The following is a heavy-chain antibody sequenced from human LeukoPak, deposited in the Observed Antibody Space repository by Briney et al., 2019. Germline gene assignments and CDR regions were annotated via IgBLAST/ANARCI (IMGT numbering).Heavy chain of an antibody. J-gene: IGHJ4*02. Sequence: ASVKVSCKASGYTFTSYGISWVRQAPGQGLEWMGWISAYNGNTNYAQKLQGRVTMTTDTSTSTAYMELRSLRSDDTAVYYCARVYYDILTGDYDYWGQGTLVTVSS. V-gene: IGHV1-18*01. CDR3: ARVYYDILTGDYDY. CDR1: GYTFTSYG. D-gene: IGHD3-9*01. CDR2: ISAYNGNT.